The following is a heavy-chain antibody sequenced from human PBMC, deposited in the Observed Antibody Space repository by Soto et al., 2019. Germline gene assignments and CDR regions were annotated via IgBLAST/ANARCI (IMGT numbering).Heavy chain of an antibody. D-gene: IGHD3-3*01. CDR1: GGSISSSSYY. CDR2: IYYSGST. Sequence: SETLSLTCTVSGGSISSSSYYWGWIRQPPGKGLEWIGSIYYSGSTYYNPSLKSRVTISVDTSKNQFSLKLSSVTAADTAVYYCASGGADFWSGYSPSWYFDLWGRGTLVTVSS. CDR3: ASGGADFWSGYSPSWYFDL. J-gene: IGHJ2*01. V-gene: IGHV4-39*01.